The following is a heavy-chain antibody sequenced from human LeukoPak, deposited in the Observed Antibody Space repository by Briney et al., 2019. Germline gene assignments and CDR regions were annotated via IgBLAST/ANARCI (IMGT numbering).Heavy chain of an antibody. CDR2: ISWNSGSI. V-gene: IGHV3-9*01. CDR1: GFTFDDYA. J-gene: IGHJ4*02. Sequence: GRSLRLSCAASGFTFDDYAMHWVRQAPGKGLEWVSGISWNSGSIGYADSVKGRFTISRDNSKNTLYLQMNSLRAEDTAVYYCAKDLVGDYYGSGRRGYWGQGTLVTVPS. D-gene: IGHD3-10*01. CDR3: AKDLVGDYYGSGRRGY.